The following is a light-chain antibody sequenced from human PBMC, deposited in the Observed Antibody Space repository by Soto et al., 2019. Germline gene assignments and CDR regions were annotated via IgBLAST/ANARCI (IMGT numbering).Light chain of an antibody. CDR3: QQFYSSPYT. V-gene: IGKV4-1*01. Sequence: DIVMTQSPASLAVSLGERAPINCKSSQSVLFSSNNKNYLAWYQQKPGQPPKLLIYWASTRESGVTGRFSGSGSGTDFTLTISSLHAEDVAVYYCQQFYSSPYTFGQGTKLEI. J-gene: IGKJ2*01. CDR1: QSVLFSSNNKNY. CDR2: WAS.